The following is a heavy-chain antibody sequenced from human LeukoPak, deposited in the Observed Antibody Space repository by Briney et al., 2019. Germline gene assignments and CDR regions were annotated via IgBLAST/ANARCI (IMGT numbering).Heavy chain of an antibody. D-gene: IGHD3-3*01. CDR1: GFTFDDYA. Sequence: PGGSLRLSCAASGFTFDDYAMHWVRQAPGKGLEWVSGISWNSGSIGYADSVKGRSTISRDNAKNSLYLQMNSLRAEDTALYYCAKDRRYYDFWSGYYTSTGMDVWGQGTTVTVSS. V-gene: IGHV3-9*01. CDR2: ISWNSGSI. J-gene: IGHJ6*02. CDR3: AKDRRYYDFWSGYYTSTGMDV.